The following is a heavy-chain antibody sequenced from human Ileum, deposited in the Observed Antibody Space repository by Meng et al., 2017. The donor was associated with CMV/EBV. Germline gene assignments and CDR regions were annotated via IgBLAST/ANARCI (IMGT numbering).Heavy chain of an antibody. Sequence: GESLKIPCAASGFTFSYYYMSWIRQAPGKGLEWVSYISSSSSTIYYADSVKGRFTISRDNDKNSLYLQMNSLRAEDTAVYYFARDVVGATYWFDPWGQGTLVTVSS. V-gene: IGHV3-11*04. D-gene: IGHD1-26*01. CDR3: ARDVVGATYWFDP. CDR2: ISSSSSTI. J-gene: IGHJ5*02. CDR1: GFTFSYYY.